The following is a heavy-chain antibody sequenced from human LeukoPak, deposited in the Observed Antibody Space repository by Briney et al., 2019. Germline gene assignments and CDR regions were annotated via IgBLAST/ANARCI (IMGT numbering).Heavy chain of an antibody. D-gene: IGHD3-22*01. V-gene: IGHV4-34*01. J-gene: IGHJ4*02. CDR2: INHSGST. CDR1: GGSFSGYY. Sequence: SETLSLTCAVYGGSFSGYYWSWIRQPPGKGLEWIGEINHSGSTNYNPSLKSRVTISVDTSKNQFSLKLSSVTAADTAVYYCARGDYYDSSGYDYWGQGTLVTVPS. CDR3: ARGDYYDSSGYDY.